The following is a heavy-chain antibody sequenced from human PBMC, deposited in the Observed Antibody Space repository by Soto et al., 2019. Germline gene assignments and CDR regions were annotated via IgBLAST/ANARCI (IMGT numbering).Heavy chain of an antibody. Sequence: KQSQTLSLTCAISGDSVSSNSAAWNWIRQSPSRGLEWLGRTYYRSKWYNDYAVSVKSRITINPDTSKNQFSLQLNSVTPEDTAVYYCARDRRGSSEFVASDNWFDPWGQGTLVTVSS. V-gene: IGHV6-1*01. CDR2: TYYRSKWYN. CDR1: GDSVSSNSAA. CDR3: ARDRRGSSEFVASDNWFDP. J-gene: IGHJ5*02. D-gene: IGHD6-6*01.